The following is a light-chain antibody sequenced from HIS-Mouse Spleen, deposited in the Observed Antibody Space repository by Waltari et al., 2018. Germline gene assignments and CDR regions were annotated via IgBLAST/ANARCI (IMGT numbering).Light chain of an antibody. CDR3: SSYAGSNNLGV. J-gene: IGLJ2*01. CDR2: EVS. Sequence: QSALTQPPSASGSPGQSVTIPCTGPSSDVGGYNYFSWYQQHPGQAPHLMIYEVSKRPSGVPDRFSGSKSGNTASLTVSGLQAEDEADYYCSSYAGSNNLGVFGGGTKLTVL. V-gene: IGLV2-8*01. CDR1: SSDVGGYNY.